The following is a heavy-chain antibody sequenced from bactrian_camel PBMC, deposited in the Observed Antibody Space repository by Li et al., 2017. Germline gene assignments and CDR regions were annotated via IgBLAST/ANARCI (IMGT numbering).Heavy chain of an antibody. Sequence: VQLVESGGGSVQAGGSLKLSCVASGAGYIITSCQMGWFRQTPGKEREGVAVMHCGGVGKYYVDFAEGRFTISQNRTANIMSLQMNNLQPVDTATYYCAAAQGRHCTLSRRQGLGMMPTQYWGQGTQVTVS. D-gene: IGHD1*01. CDR2: MHCGGVGK. CDR3: AAAQGRHCTLSRRQGLGMMPTQY. J-gene: IGHJ4*01. CDR1: GAGYIITSCQ. V-gene: IGHV3S40*01.